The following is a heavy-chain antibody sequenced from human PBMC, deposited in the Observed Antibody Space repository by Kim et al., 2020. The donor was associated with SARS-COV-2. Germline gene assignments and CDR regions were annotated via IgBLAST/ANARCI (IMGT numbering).Heavy chain of an antibody. D-gene: IGHD4-17*01. CDR2: ISYDGSNK. J-gene: IGHJ4*02. V-gene: IGHV3-30*04. CDR1: GFTFSDYA. Sequence: GGSLRLSCAASGFTFSDYAMHWVRQAPGKGLEWVAVISYDGSNKYYADSVKGRFTISRDNSKNTLYLQMDSLRAEDTAVYYCARDRPYNYGSRFDYWGQGPLVAVSS. CDR3: ARDRPYNYGSRFDY.